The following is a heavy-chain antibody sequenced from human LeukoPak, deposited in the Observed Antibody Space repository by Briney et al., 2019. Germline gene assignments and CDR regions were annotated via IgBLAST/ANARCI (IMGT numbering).Heavy chain of an antibody. J-gene: IGHJ3*02. CDR2: ISAYNGNT. CDR3: ARYRITIFGVVSAFDI. CDR1: GYTFTSYG. Sequence: GASVKVSCKASGYTFTSYGISWVRQAPGQGLEWMGWISAYNGNTNYAQKLQGRVTMTTDTSTSTAYMELRSLRSDDTAVYYCARYRITIFGVVSAFDIWGQGTMVTVSS. D-gene: IGHD3-3*01. V-gene: IGHV1-18*01.